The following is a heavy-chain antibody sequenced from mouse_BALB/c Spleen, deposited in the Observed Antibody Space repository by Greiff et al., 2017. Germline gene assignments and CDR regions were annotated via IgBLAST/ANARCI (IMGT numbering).Heavy chain of an antibody. CDR2: ISSGGSYT. CDR3: TRDISHYFGSYYVKDD. J-gene: IGHJ4*01. D-gene: IGHD1-2*01. CDR1: GFTFSSYT. Sequence: DVKLVESGGGLVKPGGSLKLSCVASGFTFSSYTMSWVRQTPEKRLEWVATISSGGSYTYYPDSVKGRFTISRDTAKNTLYLQMSSLKSEDTAMYYCTRDISHYFGSYYVKDDRGQGTSDTDAS. V-gene: IGHV5-6-4*01.